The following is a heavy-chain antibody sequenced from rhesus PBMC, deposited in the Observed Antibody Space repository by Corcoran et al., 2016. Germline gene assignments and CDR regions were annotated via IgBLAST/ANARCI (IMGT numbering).Heavy chain of an antibody. D-gene: IGHD4-29*01. CDR2: IYGSGSST. CDR3: ARDYGSSYVYAY. CDR1: GGSISRNY. Sequence: QVQLQESGPGLVKPLETLSLTCAVTGGSISRNYWSWIRQPPGKGLEWIGYIYGSGSSTNYNPSLKSRVTLSVDTSKNQFSLKLSSVTAADTAVYYCARDYGSSYVYAYWGQGVLVTVSS. V-gene: IGHV4S11*01. J-gene: IGHJ4*01.